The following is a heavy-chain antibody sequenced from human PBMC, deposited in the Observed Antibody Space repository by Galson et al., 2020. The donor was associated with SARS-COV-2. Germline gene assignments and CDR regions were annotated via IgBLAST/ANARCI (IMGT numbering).Heavy chain of an antibody. CDR2: VSFDGTFK. Sequence: QAGGSLRLSCVGSGFTFSSYAMHWVRQAPGKGLDWVAVVSFDGTFKYYADSVKGRFTISRDDSKDTLYLQMSSLSGDDSALYYCARGPHSDYGPSYFYYGLDVWGQGTTVTVSS. CDR1: GFTFSSYA. CDR3: ARGPHSDYGPSYFYYGLDV. D-gene: IGHD4-17*01. V-gene: IGHV3-30-3*01. J-gene: IGHJ6*02.